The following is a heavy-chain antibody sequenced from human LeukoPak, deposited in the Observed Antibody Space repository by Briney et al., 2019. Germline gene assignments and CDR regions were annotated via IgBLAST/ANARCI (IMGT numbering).Heavy chain of an antibody. CDR3: TTQSGAWNFDY. CDR2: VKRKTDDGTT. Sequence: GGSLRLSCAASGFSFSDTWMNWVRQAPGKGLEWVGLVKRKTDDGTTDYAAPEKGRFTISRDDSKNTLYLQMNSLKTEDTAVYYCTTQSGAWNFDYWGQGTLVTVSS. CDR1: GFSFSDTW. V-gene: IGHV3-15*07. D-gene: IGHD1-1*01. J-gene: IGHJ4*02.